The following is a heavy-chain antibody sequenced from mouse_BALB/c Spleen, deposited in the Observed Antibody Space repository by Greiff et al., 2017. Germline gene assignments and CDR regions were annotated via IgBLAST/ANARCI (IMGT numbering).Heavy chain of an antibody. D-gene: IGHD2-14*01. CDR3: ARTRDYRYDGFAY. CDR2: IWSGGST. CDR1: GFSLTSYG. Sequence: VMLVESGPGLVQPSQSLSITCTVSGFSLTSYGVHWVRQSPGKGLEWLGVIWSGGSTDYNAAFISRLSISKDNSKSQVFFKMNSLQANDTAIYYCARTRDYRYDGFAYWGQGTLVTVSA. V-gene: IGHV2-2*02. J-gene: IGHJ3*01.